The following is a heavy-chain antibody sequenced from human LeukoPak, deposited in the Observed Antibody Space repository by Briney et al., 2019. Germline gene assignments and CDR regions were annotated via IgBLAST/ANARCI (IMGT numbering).Heavy chain of an antibody. J-gene: IGHJ4*02. CDR3: ARHYRGWQLVRLYYFDY. CDR2: IYPGDSGT. D-gene: IGHD6-6*01. V-gene: IGHV5-51*01. CDR1: GYSFTSYW. Sequence: LGASLQISCKGSGYSFTSYWSGWGRQLPGKGLEWMGIIYPGDSGTRYSPSFQGQVTISADKSISTAYLQWSSLKASDTAMYYCARHYRGWQLVRLYYFDYWGQGTLVTVSS.